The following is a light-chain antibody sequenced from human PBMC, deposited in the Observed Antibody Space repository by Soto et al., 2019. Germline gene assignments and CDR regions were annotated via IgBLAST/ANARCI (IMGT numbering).Light chain of an antibody. Sequence: EVVLTQSPGTLSLSPGERATLSCRASQSVSGSDLAWYQQKPGQAPRLLISGVSNSATGTPDWFSGSGSGSDFTLTISSLEPEGFAVFYCHQYGISPPSFGPGTKVEI. CDR2: GVS. CDR3: HQYGISPPS. J-gene: IGKJ1*01. CDR1: QSVSGSD. V-gene: IGKV3-20*01.